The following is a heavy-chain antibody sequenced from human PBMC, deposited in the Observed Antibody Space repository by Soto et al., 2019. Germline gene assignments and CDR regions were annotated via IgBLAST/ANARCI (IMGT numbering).Heavy chain of an antibody. CDR3: AKVPNSGVVIESFDY. J-gene: IGHJ4*02. CDR2: ISSSGRRT. V-gene: IGHV3-23*01. D-gene: IGHD3-3*01. Sequence: GVSLRLSCGGSRFTFANLGMGWVRQAPGKGLYWVSGISSSGRRTYYADSVKGRFTISRDNSKSRLYLQMDSLRADDTAVYYCAKVPNSGVVIESFDYWGQGSLVTVSS. CDR1: RFTFANLG.